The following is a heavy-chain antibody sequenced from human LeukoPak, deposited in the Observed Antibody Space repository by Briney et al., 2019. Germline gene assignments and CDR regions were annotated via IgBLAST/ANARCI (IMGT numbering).Heavy chain of an antibody. Sequence: ASVKVSCKAAGYPFISFGISWVRQAPGQGLEWMGWISAYNGKTEFAQRFQGRVTITTDESTSTAYMELSSLRSEDTAVYYCARLPEGGGYYYMDVWGKGTTVTVSS. CDR2: ISAYNGKT. CDR3: ARLPEGGGYYYMDV. D-gene: IGHD3-16*01. CDR1: GYPFISFG. J-gene: IGHJ6*03. V-gene: IGHV1-18*01.